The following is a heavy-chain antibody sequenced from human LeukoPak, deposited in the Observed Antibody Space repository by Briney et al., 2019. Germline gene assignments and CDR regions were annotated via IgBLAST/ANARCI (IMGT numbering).Heavy chain of an antibody. D-gene: IGHD6-6*01. J-gene: IGHJ4*02. Sequence: PGGSLRLSCAASGFTVSSNYMSWVRQAPGKGLEWVSVIYSGGSTYYADSVKGRFTISRHNSKNTLYLQMNSLRAEDTAVYYCARDGDGAARPFDYWGQGTLVTVSS. CDR3: ARDGDGAARPFDY. V-gene: IGHV3-53*04. CDR1: GFTVSSNY. CDR2: IYSGGST.